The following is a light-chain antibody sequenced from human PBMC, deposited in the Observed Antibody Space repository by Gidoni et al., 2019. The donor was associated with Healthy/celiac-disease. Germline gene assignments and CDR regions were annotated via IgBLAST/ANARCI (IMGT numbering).Light chain of an antibody. CDR2: DAS. V-gene: IGKV3-11*01. CDR1: QSVSSY. CDR3: QQRSNWPIT. J-gene: IGKJ5*01. Sequence: DIVVTQSPATLALSPGDRATLSCRASQSVSSYLDWYQQKPGQAPRLLIYDASNRATGIPARFSGSGSGTDFTLTISSLEPEDFAVYYCQQRSNWPITFGQXTRLEIK.